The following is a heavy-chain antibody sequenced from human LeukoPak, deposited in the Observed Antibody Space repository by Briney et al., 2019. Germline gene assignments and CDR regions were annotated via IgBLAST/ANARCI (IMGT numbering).Heavy chain of an antibody. D-gene: IGHD3-10*01. Sequence: ASVKVSCKASGYTFTSYYMHWVRQAPGQGLEWMGIINPSGGSTSYAQKFQGRVTMTRDTSTSTVYMELSSLRSEDTAVYYCARTVRGYYGSGSYQNWGQGTLVTVSS. CDR2: INPSGGST. CDR1: GYTFTSYY. CDR3: ARTVRGYYGSGSYQN. J-gene: IGHJ4*02. V-gene: IGHV1-46*01.